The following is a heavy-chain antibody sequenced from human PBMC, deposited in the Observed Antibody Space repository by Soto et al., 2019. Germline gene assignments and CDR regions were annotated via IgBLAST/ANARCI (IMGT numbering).Heavy chain of an antibody. Sequence: EVQLVESGGGLIQPGGSLRLSCAASGFAVSSKYMTWVRQAPGKGLEWVSVIYGGGTTYYADSVKGRFTISRDTSKNTYLQMNSLRAEDTAVYYCVQTTGWPGFDFWGQGTLVTVSS. D-gene: IGHD6-19*01. V-gene: IGHV3-53*01. CDR1: GFAVSSKY. CDR2: IYGGGTT. CDR3: VQTTGWPGFDF. J-gene: IGHJ4*02.